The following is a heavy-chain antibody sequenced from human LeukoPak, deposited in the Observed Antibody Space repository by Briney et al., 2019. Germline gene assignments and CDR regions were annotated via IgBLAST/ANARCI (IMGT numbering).Heavy chain of an antibody. D-gene: IGHD3-3*01. CDR3: ARVPDDFWSGYGFDY. CDR2: IYYSGST. CDR1: GGSISSGGYY. V-gene: IGHV4-31*03. J-gene: IGHJ4*02. Sequence: SETLSLTCTVSGGSISSGGYYWSWIRQHPGKGLEWIGYIYYSGSTYYNPSLKSRVTISVDTSKNQFSLKLSSVTAADTAVYYCARVPDDFWSGYGFDYWGREPWSPSPQ.